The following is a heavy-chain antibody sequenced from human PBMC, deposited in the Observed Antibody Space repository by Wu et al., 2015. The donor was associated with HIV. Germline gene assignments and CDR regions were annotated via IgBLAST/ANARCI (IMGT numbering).Heavy chain of an antibody. J-gene: IGHJ4*02. Sequence: QVQLVQSGAEVKKPGLSEVSCKASGYTFTSYGISWVRQAPGQGLEWMGWISAYNGNTNYAQKLQGRVTMTTDTSTSTAYMELRSLRSDDTAVSYCARDYDFWSGYYYLDYWGQGTLVTVSS. CDR3: ARDYDFWSGYYYLDY. CDR2: ISAYNGNT. V-gene: IGHV1-18*01. D-gene: IGHD3-3*01. CDR1: GYTFTSYG.